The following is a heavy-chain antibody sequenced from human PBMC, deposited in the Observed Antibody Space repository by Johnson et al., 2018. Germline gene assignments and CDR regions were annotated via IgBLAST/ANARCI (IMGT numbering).Heavy chain of an antibody. CDR1: GFTFSRFG. CDR3: ARDPQVLPTTFDI. V-gene: IGHV3-33*01. D-gene: IGHD1-26*01. CDR2: IWYDGRNQ. J-gene: IGHJ3*02. Sequence: QVQLVQSGGGVVQPGRSLRLSCAASGFTFSRFGMHWVRQAPGKGLAWVAIIWYDGRNQYYTDSVKGRFNISTDNSKNTLYLQMNSLPAEDTAMYYCARDPQVLPTTFDIWGQGTMVTVSS.